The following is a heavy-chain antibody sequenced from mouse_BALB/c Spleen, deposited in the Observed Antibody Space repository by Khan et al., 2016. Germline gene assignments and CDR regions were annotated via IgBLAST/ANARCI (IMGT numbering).Heavy chain of an antibody. D-gene: IGHD1-1*01. CDR1: GFEFSRYW. V-gene: IGHV4-1*02. J-gene: IGHJ3*01. CDR3: ARAGYYGYLAY. Sequence: EVKLLESGGGLVQPGGSLKLSCAASGFEFSRYWMSWVRKAPGKGLEWIGEINPDSSTINYTPSLKDKFIISSDNAKNTLYLQMCKVRSEDTALYYCARAGYYGYLAYWGQGTLVSVSA. CDR2: INPDSSTI.